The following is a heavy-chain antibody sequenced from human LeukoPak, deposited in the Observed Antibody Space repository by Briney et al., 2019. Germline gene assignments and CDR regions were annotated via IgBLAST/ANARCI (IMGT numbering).Heavy chain of an antibody. J-gene: IGHJ4*02. V-gene: IGHV4-34*01. CDR2: INHSGST. CDR1: GGSFSGYY. CDR3: ARLSIVVALDDY. D-gene: IGHD3-22*01. Sequence: SETLSLTCAVYGGSFSGYYWSWTRQPPGKGLEWIGEINHSGSTNYNPSLKSRVTISVDTSKNQFSLKLSSVTAADTAVYYCARLSIVVALDDYWGQGTLVTVSS.